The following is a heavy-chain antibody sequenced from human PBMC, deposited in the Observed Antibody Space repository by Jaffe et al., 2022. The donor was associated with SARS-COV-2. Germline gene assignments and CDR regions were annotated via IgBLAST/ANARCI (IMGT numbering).Heavy chain of an antibody. CDR2: IKSKSDGGTT. J-gene: IGHJ4*02. CDR1: GFTFSSAW. Sequence: EVHLVESGGGSVKPGESLRLSCAASGFTFSSAWMSWVRQAPGKGLEWVGRIKSKSDGGTTVYAAPVKGRLTISRDDSINMLYLQMNSLKIEDTAVYYCATDAAERELPHYWGQGTLVTVSS. V-gene: IGHV3-15*01. D-gene: IGHD1-7*01. CDR3: ATDAAERELPHY.